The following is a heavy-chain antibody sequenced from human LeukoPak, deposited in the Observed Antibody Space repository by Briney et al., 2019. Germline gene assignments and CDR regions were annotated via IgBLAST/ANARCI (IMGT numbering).Heavy chain of an antibody. CDR3: ARDDGDNSYYYYREV. CDR2: INPKTANP. CDR1: GYSENFYG. V-gene: IGHV7-4-1*02. Sequence: ASVKVSCKTSGYSENFYGITWVRQAPGQGLEWMGWINPKTANPTYGQAFTGRFVFSLDTSINTAYLQISSLKAEDTAVYYCARDDGDNSYYYYREVWGKGTTVTVSS. J-gene: IGHJ6*03. D-gene: IGHD2-21*02.